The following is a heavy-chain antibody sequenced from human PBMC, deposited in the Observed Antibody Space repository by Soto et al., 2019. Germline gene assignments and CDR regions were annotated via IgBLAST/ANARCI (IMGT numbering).Heavy chain of an antibody. Sequence: GGSLRLSCAASGFTFSSYGMHWVRQAPGKGLEWVAVISYDGSNKYYADSVKGRFTISRDNSKNTLYLQMNSLRAEDTAVYYCAKDALGDYFARLPHEFDYWGQGT. V-gene: IGHV3-30*18. J-gene: IGHJ4*02. CDR2: ISYDGSNK. CDR3: AKDALGDYFARLPHEFDY. CDR1: GFTFSSYG. D-gene: IGHD4-17*01.